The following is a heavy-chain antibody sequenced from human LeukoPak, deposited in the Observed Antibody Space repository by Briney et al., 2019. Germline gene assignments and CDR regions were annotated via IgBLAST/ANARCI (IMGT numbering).Heavy chain of an antibody. CDR3: ARHRVVNYDILTGYLRKTVLDY. CDR1: GYSFTSYW. CDR2: IYPGDSDT. D-gene: IGHD3-9*01. V-gene: IGHV5-51*01. Sequence: GESLKISCKGSGYSFTSYWIGWVRQMPGKGLEWMGIIYPGDSDTRYSPSFQGQVTISADKSISTAYLQWSSLKASDTAMYYCARHRVVNYDILTGYLRKTVLDYWGQGTLVTVSS. J-gene: IGHJ4*02.